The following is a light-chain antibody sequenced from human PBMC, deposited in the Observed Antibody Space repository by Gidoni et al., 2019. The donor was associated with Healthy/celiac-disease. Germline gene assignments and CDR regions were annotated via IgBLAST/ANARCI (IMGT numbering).Light chain of an antibody. Sequence: EIVMTQSPATLSVSPGERATLSCRASQSVSSNLAWYQQKPGQAPRLLIYGASTRATGIPARFSGSGSGTEFTLTISSLQSEDFAVYYCQQYNNWPPTFGQXTKREIK. J-gene: IGKJ2*01. CDR1: QSVSSN. CDR2: GAS. CDR3: QQYNNWPPT. V-gene: IGKV3-15*01.